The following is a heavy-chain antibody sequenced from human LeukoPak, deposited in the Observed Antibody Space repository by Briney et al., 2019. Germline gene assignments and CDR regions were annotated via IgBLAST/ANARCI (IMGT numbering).Heavy chain of an antibody. J-gene: IGHJ4*02. CDR2: ISYDGNNK. Sequence: GRSLRLSCAASGFTFSSYGMHWVRQAPGKGLEWVSVISYDGNNKYYADSVKGRFTISRDNSKNTLYLQMNSLRAEATAVYYCAKDPSLYSYGTNYFDYWGQGTLVTVSS. V-gene: IGHV3-30*18. D-gene: IGHD5-18*01. CDR1: GFTFSSYG. CDR3: AKDPSLYSYGTNYFDY.